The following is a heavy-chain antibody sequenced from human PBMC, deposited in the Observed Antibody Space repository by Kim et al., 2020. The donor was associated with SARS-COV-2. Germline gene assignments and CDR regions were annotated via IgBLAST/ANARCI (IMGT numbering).Heavy chain of an antibody. CDR2: INAGNGNT. CDR3: ARVTAIWAFFEY. Sequence: ASVKVSCKASGYTFTSYTMHWVRQAPGQRLEWMGWINAGNGNTKYSQKFQGRVTITRDTSARTAYMELSSLRSEDTAVYYCARVTAIWAFFEYWGQGTLVTVSS. V-gene: IGHV1-3*01. CDR1: GYTFTSYT. D-gene: IGHD2-21*02. J-gene: IGHJ4*02.